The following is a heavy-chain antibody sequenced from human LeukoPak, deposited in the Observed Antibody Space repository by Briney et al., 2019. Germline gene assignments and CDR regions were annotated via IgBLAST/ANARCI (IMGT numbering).Heavy chain of an antibody. CDR3: ARDSDGGYYDSSGYFGVDY. Sequence: GGSLRLSCAASGFTFSSYAMHWVRQAPGKGLEWVAVISYDGSNKYYADSVKGRFTISRDNSKNTLYLQMNSLRAEDTAVYYCARDSDGGYYDSSGYFGVDYWGQGTLATVSS. CDR2: ISYDGSNK. V-gene: IGHV3-30*04. J-gene: IGHJ4*02. D-gene: IGHD3-22*01. CDR1: GFTFSSYA.